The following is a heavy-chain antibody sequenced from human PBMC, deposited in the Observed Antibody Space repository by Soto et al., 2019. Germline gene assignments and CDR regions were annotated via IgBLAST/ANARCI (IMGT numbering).Heavy chain of an antibody. CDR3: ATGYSSSWYYFDH. CDR1: GGTFSSHA. Sequence: QVQLVQCGAEVKKPGSSVKVSCKTSGGTFSSHAINWVRQAPGQGLEWVGGIIPLSGTGSYAQKLQGRITVYRDESTSTAYMELSSLRSEDTAVYYCATGYSSSWYYFDHWGQGTLVTVSS. D-gene: IGHD6-13*01. CDR2: IIPLSGTG. V-gene: IGHV1-69*05. J-gene: IGHJ4*02.